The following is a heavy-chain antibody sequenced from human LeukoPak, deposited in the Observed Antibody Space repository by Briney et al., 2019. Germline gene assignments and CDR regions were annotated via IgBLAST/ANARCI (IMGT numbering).Heavy chain of an antibody. J-gene: IGHJ4*02. Sequence: PSETLSLTCSVSGDSISGISYYWGWIRQPPGKGLEWIGKIYYSGSSYNNPSLESRVVISLDTSRNQFSLKLTSVTATDTAVYCCARQGAVGATGFDFWGQGILVTVSS. CDR2: IYYSGSS. CDR3: ARQGAVGATGFDF. V-gene: IGHV4-39*01. CDR1: GDSISGISYY. D-gene: IGHD1-26*01.